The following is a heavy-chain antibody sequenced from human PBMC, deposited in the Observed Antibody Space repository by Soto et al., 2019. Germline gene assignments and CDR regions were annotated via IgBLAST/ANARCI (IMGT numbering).Heavy chain of an antibody. CDR3: ARDQESNNGSVYPFDY. D-gene: IGHD3-22*01. CDR1: GYTFTSYY. CDR2: INPSGGST. J-gene: IGHJ4*02. V-gene: IGHV1-46*01. Sequence: ASVKVSCKASGYTFTSYYMHWVRQAPGQGLEWMGIINPSGGSTSYAQKFQGRVTMTRDTSTSTVYMELSSLRSEDTAVYYCARDQESNNGSVYPFDYWGKEPLATVPS.